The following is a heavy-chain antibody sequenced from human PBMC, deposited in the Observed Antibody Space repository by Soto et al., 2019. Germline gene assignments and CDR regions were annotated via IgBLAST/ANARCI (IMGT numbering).Heavy chain of an antibody. D-gene: IGHD2-21*01. J-gene: IGHJ4*02. CDR3: VRGGGGGLFEH. CDR1: GFPFSDYY. CDR2: ISPKSTYR. Sequence: SLRLSCPTAGFPFSDYYMSWIRQAPGKGLEWLSHISPKSTYRNYADSVKGRFTISRDYTKSSLFLQMNSLGVEDTAVYYCVRGGGGGLFEHWGQGVLVTVSS. V-gene: IGHV3-11*06.